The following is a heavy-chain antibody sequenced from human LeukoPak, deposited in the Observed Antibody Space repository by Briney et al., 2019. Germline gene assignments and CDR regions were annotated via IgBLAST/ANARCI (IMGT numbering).Heavy chain of an antibody. CDR3: VRDLILVWTPGDDFDH. CDR2: INERATII. D-gene: IGHD3-16*01. J-gene: IGHJ4*02. CDR1: GFTFSNYW. Sequence: GGSLRLSCAASGFTFSNYWMHWVRQAPGKGLEWVSRINERATIISYADSVKGRFTISRENARNTLYLQLNSLTAEDTAVYYCVRDLILVWTPGDDFDHWGQGTLVTVSS. V-gene: IGHV3-74*01.